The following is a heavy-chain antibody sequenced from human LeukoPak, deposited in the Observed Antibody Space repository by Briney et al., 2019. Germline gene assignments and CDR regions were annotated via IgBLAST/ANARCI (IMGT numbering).Heavy chain of an antibody. CDR3: ARDGYTSAWSRFDY. V-gene: IGHV4-59*01. CDR1: GGSISSYF. Sequence: PSETLSLTCTVSGGSISSYFWSCIRQPPGKGLEWIGYISYSGSTNYSPSLKSRVTISVDTSKTHFSLKLSSVTAADTAVYYCARDGYTSAWSRFDYWGQGALVTVSS. CDR2: ISYSGST. D-gene: IGHD6-19*01. J-gene: IGHJ4*02.